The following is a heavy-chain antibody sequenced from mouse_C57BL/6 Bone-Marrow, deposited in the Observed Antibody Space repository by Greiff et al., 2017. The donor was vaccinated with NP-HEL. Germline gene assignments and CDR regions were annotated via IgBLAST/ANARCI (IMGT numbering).Heavy chain of an antibody. CDR1: GYTFTSYG. D-gene: IGHD1-1*01. CDR3: ASLYYY. V-gene: IGHV1-81*01. Sequence: QVQLQQSGAELARPGASVKLSCKASGYTFTSYGISWVKQRTGQGLEWIGEIYPRSGNTYYNEKFKGKATLTADISSSTAYMELRSLTSEDSAVYFCASLYYYWGQGTTLTVSS. J-gene: IGHJ2*01. CDR2: IYPRSGNT.